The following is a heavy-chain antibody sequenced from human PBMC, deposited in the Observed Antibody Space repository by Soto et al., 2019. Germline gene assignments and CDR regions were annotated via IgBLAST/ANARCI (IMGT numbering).Heavy chain of an antibody. V-gene: IGHV4-4*07. J-gene: IGHJ4*02. Sequence: SETLSLTCTVSGGSISSYHWSWIRQPAGKGLEWIGRIYTSGNSNYNPSLKSRVTLSIDTSKNQFFLRLNSVTAADSAVYYCGRGSGDTWDYEAYWGQGTPVTVSS. CDR1: GGSISSYH. D-gene: IGHD1-7*01. CDR3: GRGSGDTWDYEAY. CDR2: IYTSGNS.